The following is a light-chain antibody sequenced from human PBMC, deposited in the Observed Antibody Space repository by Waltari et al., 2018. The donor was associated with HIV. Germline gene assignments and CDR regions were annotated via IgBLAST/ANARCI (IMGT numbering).Light chain of an antibody. V-gene: IGKV2-30*01. CDR2: IVS. J-gene: IGKJ3*01. Sequence: DVLMTQSPLYLQVTFVQSASISCRSRPRLVYSDGNTYLNWFQQRPGQSPRRLSYIVSNRDSGVPNRFSGSGSGTDFTLKISRVEAEDLGVYDCMQGTNWPVTFGPGTRVDIK. CDR3: MQGTNWPVT. CDR1: PRLVYSDGNTY.